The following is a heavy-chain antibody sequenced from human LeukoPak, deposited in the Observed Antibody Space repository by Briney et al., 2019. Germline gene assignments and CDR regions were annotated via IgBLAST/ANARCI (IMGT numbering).Heavy chain of an antibody. CDR3: AQDTATDVFDY. Sequence: WASVKVSCKASGYTSTGYYMHWVRQAPGQGLEWMGWINTKTGIPAYAQGFTGRFVFSLDTSVSTAYLLISSLKAEDTAVYYCAQDTATDVFDYWGQGTLVTVSS. V-gene: IGHV7-4-1*02. J-gene: IGHJ4*02. CDR2: INTKTGIP. CDR1: GYTSTGYY. D-gene: IGHD5-18*01.